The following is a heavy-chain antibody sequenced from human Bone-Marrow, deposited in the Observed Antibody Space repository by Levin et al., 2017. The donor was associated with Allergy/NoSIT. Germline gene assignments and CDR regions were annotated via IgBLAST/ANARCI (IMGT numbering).Heavy chain of an antibody. Sequence: GESLKISCAASGFTFSSYGMHWVRQAPGKGLEWVAVIWYDGSNKYYADSVKGRFTISRDNSKNTLYLQMNSLRAEDTAVYYCARANLLHCSGGSCYSGTDYYYYYGMDVWGQGTTVTVSS. D-gene: IGHD2-15*01. V-gene: IGHV3-33*01. CDR1: GFTFSSYG. CDR3: ARANLLHCSGGSCYSGTDYYYYYGMDV. J-gene: IGHJ6*02. CDR2: IWYDGSNK.